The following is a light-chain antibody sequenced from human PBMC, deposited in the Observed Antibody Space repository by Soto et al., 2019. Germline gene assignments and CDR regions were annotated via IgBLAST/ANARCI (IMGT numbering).Light chain of an antibody. CDR3: QEYSRGPSRT. Sequence: EVVFTQSPVTLSLSTGERATLSCRASKSVSSIYLAWYQQKPGQAPRLLIYDASNRATDIPARFSGTVSGTDFTLTISSLQSEDFAVYYCQEYSRGPSRTFGPGTKVDIK. J-gene: IGKJ1*01. V-gene: IGKV3-20*01. CDR2: DAS. CDR1: KSVSSIY.